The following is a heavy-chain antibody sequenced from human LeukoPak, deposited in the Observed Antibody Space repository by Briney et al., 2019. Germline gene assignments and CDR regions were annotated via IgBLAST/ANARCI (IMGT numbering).Heavy chain of an antibody. J-gene: IGHJ4*02. CDR3: AKGAAKAGIDY. CDR1: GFTFSSYA. Sequence: GGSLRLSCAASGFTFSSYAMSWVRQARGKGLEGVSAISGSGGSTDYADSVKRRFTISRDNSKNTLYLQMNSLRAEDTAVYYSAKGAAKAGIDYWGQGTLVTVSS. D-gene: IGHD6-25*01. V-gene: IGHV3-23*01. CDR2: ISGSGGST.